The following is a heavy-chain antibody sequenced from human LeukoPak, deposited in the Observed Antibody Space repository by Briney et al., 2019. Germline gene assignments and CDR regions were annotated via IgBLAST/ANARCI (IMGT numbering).Heavy chain of an antibody. Sequence: PSETLSPTCTVSGGSISSGSYYWSWIRQPAGKGLEWIGHIYTSGSNSYNPSLKSRVTISVDTSKNQFSLKLSSVTAADTAVYYCARAIYNWNYMRYWGQGTLVTVSS. CDR1: GGSISSGSYY. CDR3: ARAIYNWNYMRY. CDR2: IYTSGSN. V-gene: IGHV4-61*09. J-gene: IGHJ4*02. D-gene: IGHD1-7*01.